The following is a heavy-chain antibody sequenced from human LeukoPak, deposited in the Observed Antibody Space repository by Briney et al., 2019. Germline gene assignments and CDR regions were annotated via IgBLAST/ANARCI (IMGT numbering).Heavy chain of an antibody. CDR3: ARDRGQIGYYYYYYMDV. Sequence: TSETLSLTCTVSGGSISSGSYYWSWIRQPAGKGLEWFVRIYTSGSTNYNPSPKSRVTIPVDTSKNQFSLKLSSVTAADTAVYYCARDRGQIGYYYYYYMDVWGKGTTVTVSS. V-gene: IGHV4-61*02. D-gene: IGHD3-22*01. CDR1: GGSISSGSYY. CDR2: IYTSGST. J-gene: IGHJ6*03.